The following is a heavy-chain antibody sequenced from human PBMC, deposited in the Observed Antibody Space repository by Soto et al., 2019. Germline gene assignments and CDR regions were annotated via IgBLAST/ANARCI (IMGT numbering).Heavy chain of an antibody. J-gene: IGHJ5*02. CDR2: LYHSGST. Sequence: SETLSLTCAVSGGSISSGGYSWSWIRQPPRTGLEWIGYLYHSGSTYYNPSLKSRVTISVDRSKNQSSLKLSSVTAADTAVYYCASAGYYGSGRFDPWGQGTLVTVSS. V-gene: IGHV4-30-2*01. D-gene: IGHD3-10*01. CDR1: GGSISSGGYS. CDR3: ASAGYYGSGRFDP.